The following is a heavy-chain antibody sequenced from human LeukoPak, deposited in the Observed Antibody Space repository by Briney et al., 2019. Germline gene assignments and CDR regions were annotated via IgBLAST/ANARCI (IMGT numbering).Heavy chain of an antibody. D-gene: IGHD1-14*01. J-gene: IGHJ5*02. Sequence: SVKVSCKASGGTFSSYAIGWVRQAPGQGLEWMGRIIPIFGIASYAQKFQGRVTITADKSTSTAYMELSSLRSEDTAVYYCARDRVEPGFTTPFDPWGQGTLVTVSS. CDR3: ARDRVEPGFTTPFDP. V-gene: IGHV1-69*04. CDR2: IIPIFGIA. CDR1: GGTFSSYA.